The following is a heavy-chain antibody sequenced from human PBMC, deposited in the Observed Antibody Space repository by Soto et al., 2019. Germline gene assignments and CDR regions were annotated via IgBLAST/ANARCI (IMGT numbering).Heavy chain of an antibody. CDR1: GYTFTSCG. D-gene: IGHD2-15*01. CDR2: ISAYNGNT. V-gene: IGHV1-18*01. CDR3: ARDTIYCSGGSCYWDY. J-gene: IGHJ4*02. Sequence: GASVKVSCKASGYTFTSCGISWVRQAPGQGLEWMGWISAYNGNTNYAQKLQGRVTMTTDTSTSTAYMELRSLRSDDTAVYYCARDTIYCSGGSCYWDYWGQGTLVTVSS.